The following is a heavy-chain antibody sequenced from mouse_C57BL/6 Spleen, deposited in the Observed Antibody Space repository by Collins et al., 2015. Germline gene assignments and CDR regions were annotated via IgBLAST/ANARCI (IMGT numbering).Heavy chain of an antibody. V-gene: IGHV1-64*01. CDR3: ARVPDEDGYFWFAY. D-gene: IGHD2-3*01. CDR1: GYTFTSYW. Sequence: QVQLQQPGADLVKPGASVKLSCKASGYTFTSYWMHWVKQRPGQGLEWIGMIHPNSGSTNYNEKFKIKATLTVDKSSSTAYMQLSGLTSEDSAVYYCARVPDEDGYFWFAYWGQGTLVTVSA. CDR2: IHPNSGST. J-gene: IGHJ3*01.